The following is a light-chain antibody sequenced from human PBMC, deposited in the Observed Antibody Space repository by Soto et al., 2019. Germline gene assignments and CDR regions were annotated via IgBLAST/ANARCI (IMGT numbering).Light chain of an antibody. Sequence: EVVLTQSPATLSLSPGERATLSCRASQSINSYLVWYQQKPGQAPRLLIYDASNRATGVPARFSGSGSGTDFTLTISSLEPGDFAVYYCQQRVTWPPLTFGGGTKVEIK. CDR3: QQRVTWPPLT. J-gene: IGKJ4*01. CDR2: DAS. CDR1: QSINSY. V-gene: IGKV3-11*01.